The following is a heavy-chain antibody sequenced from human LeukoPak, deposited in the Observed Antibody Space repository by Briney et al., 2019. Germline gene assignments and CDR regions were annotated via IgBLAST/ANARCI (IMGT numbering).Heavy chain of an antibody. Sequence: GGSLRLSCAVSGFTFSSYSIDWVRQAPGKGLEWVSYISSSSSYIYYADSVRGRFTIARDNDKNSVYLQMNSLRDEDTAVYYCARVYRSGYSVDYWGQGTLVTVSS. CDR3: ARVYRSGYSVDY. CDR1: GFTFSSYS. D-gene: IGHD6-19*01. CDR2: ISSSSSYI. J-gene: IGHJ4*02. V-gene: IGHV3-48*02.